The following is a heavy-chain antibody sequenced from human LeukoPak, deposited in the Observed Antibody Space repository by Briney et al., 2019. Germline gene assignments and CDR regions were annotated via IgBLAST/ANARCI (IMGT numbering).Heavy chain of an antibody. V-gene: IGHV3-69-1*02. J-gene: IGHJ4*02. CDR3: AGDDKWAFDY. CDR1: GFTFANYA. D-gene: IGHD1-26*01. Sequence: GGSLRLSCAASGFTFANYALNWFRHTPGKGLEWLSYISSTYAIYSADSVKGRFTISRDNAKKSLYLQMNSLRVEDTGVYYCAGDDKWAFDYWGQGTLVTVSS. CDR2: ISSTYAI.